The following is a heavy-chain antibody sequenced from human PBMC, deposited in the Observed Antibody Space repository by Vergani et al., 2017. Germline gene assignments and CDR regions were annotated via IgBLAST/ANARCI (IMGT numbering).Heavy chain of an antibody. D-gene: IGHD2-21*02. CDR3: ARGPPEAYCGGDCFYYFDY. CDR2: IRSKPNGGTT. J-gene: IGHJ4*02. CDR1: AFTFGDYA. V-gene: IGHV3-49*05. Sequence: EVQLAESGGGLVKPGRSLRLSCSASAFTFGDYAMSWFRQAPGQGLEWVGFIRSKPNGGTTEYAASVKGRFTISRDDSKSIAYLQMNRLKTEDTAVYFYARGPPEAYCGGDCFYYFDYWGQGTLVTVSS.